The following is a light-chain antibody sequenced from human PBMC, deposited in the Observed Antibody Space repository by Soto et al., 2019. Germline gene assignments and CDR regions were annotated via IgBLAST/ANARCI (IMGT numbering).Light chain of an antibody. J-gene: IGKJ3*01. CDR3: RHYSSGPIN. CDR1: QSVSSTY. V-gene: IGKV3-20*01. Sequence: EIVLTQSPGTLSLSPGERATLSCRASQSVSSTYLIWYQQKPGQAPRVLIYGASTRATGIPDRFSGSGSGTDFTLTISRLEHDDLAEDDCRHYSSGPINVGPATKGNIK. CDR2: GAS.